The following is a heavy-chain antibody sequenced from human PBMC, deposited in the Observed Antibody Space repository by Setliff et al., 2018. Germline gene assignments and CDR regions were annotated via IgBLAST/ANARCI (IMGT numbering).Heavy chain of an antibody. Sequence: GESLKLSCKGSGYSFSTCWIGWVRQMPGKGLEWMGIIYPGDSITRYSPSFQGQVTISVDKSINTAYLQWSSLRASDTAIYYCARHLYYYGSGTYLDNNNRWFDPWGQGTLVTVSS. V-gene: IGHV5-51*01. CDR1: GYSFSTCW. D-gene: IGHD3-10*01. CDR2: IYPGDSIT. CDR3: ARHLYYYGSGTYLDNNNRWFDP. J-gene: IGHJ5*02.